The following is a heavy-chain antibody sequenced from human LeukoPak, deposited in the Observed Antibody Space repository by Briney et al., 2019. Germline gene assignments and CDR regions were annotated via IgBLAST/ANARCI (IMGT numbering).Heavy chain of an antibody. CDR1: GYTFTSYG. D-gene: IGHD3-10*01. CDR3: AKESLWFGELPHMDV. CDR2: ISAYNGNT. J-gene: IGHJ6*03. V-gene: IGHV1-18*01. Sequence: GASVKVSCKASGYTFTSYGISWVRQAPGQGLEWMGWISAYNGNTNYAQKLQGRVTMTTDTSTSTAYMELRSLRAEDTAVYYCAKESLWFGELPHMDVWGKGTTVTVSS.